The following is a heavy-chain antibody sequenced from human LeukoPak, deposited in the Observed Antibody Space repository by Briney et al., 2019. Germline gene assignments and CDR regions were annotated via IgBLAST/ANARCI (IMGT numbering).Heavy chain of an antibody. V-gene: IGHV4-39*01. D-gene: IGHD3-22*01. Sequence: PSETLSLTCTVSGGSISSSNYYWGWIRQPPGKGLEWIGNIYYSGSTYYNPSLKSRVTISVDTSKNQFSLKLSSVTAADTAVYYCASVARDSSGYHYFDCWGQGTLVTVSS. CDR1: GGSISSSNYY. CDR3: ASVARDSSGYHYFDC. J-gene: IGHJ4*02. CDR2: IYYSGST.